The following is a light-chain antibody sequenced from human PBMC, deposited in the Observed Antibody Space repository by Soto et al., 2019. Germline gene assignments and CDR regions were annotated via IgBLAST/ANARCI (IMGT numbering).Light chain of an antibody. CDR1: QSVASY. Sequence: EIVLTQSPDTLSLSPGDTATLSCRASQSVASYLAWYQQKPGQPPRLLMYHASNRATGIPARFSGSGSGTHFTFTIISLQPDDFAVYYWQHRDDWPRGSFGQGTKLEIK. CDR3: QHRDDWPRGS. CDR2: HAS. V-gene: IGKV3-11*01. J-gene: IGKJ2*01.